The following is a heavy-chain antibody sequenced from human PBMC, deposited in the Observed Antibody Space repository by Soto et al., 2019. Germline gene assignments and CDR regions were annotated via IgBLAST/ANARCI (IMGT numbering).Heavy chain of an antibody. D-gene: IGHD3-22*01. CDR3: AREPQYYDDSSGYFLGGYYFVY. Sequence: EVQLVESGGGLVKPGGAPRLSCAASGFTFSSYSMNWVRQAPGKGLEWVSSISSSSSYIYYADSVKGRFTISRDNAKNSLYLPMNSLRAEDTAVYYCAREPQYYDDSSGYFLGGYYFVYWGQGTMVTVSS. V-gene: IGHV3-21*01. CDR2: ISSSSSYI. J-gene: IGHJ4*02. CDR1: GFTFSSYS.